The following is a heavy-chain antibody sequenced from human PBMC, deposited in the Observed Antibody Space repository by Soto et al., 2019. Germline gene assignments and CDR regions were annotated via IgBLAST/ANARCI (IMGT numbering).Heavy chain of an antibody. D-gene: IGHD6-13*01. CDR1: GYTLTELS. V-gene: IGHV1-24*01. CDR2: FDPEDGET. Sequence: ALLKVSCEVFGYTLTELSMHWVRVAPGKGLEWMGGFDPEDGETIYAQKFQGRVTMTEDTSTDTAYMELSSLRSEDTAVYYCATDNSQHSRAFLGYWVQGTLVTVSS. CDR3: ATDNSQHSRAFLGY. J-gene: IGHJ4*02.